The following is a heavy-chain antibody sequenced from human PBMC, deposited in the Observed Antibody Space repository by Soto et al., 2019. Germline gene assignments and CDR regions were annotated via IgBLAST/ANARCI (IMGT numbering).Heavy chain of an antibody. CDR2: IRSKAYGGTT. V-gene: IGHV3-49*03. CDR3: TYAFSSSSWYYYYGMDV. CDR1: GFTFGDYA. D-gene: IGHD6-13*01. J-gene: IGHJ6*02. Sequence: PGGSLRLSCTASGFTFGDYAMSWFRQAPGKGLEWVGFIRSKAYGGTTEYAASVKGRFTISRDDSKSIAYLQMNSLKTEDTAVYYCTYAFSSSSWYYYYGMDVWGQGTTVTVSS.